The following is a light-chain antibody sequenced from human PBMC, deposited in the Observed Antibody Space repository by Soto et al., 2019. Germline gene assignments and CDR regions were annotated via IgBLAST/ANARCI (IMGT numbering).Light chain of an antibody. V-gene: IGLV2-14*01. J-gene: IGLJ3*02. CDR3: LSYTTTSTWV. CDR1: SSDVGAYNY. CDR2: EVS. Sequence: QSVLTQPASVSGSPGQSITISCTGTSSDVGAYNYVSWYQQHPDEAPKLMIYEVSNRPSGVSNRFSGSKSGNTASLTISGLQAADEADYFCLSYTTTSTWVFGGGTKLTV.